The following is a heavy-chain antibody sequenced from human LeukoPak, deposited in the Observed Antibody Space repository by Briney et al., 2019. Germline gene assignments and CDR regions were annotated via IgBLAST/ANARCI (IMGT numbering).Heavy chain of an antibody. CDR2: ISASGGGT. V-gene: IGHV3-23*01. D-gene: IGHD3-9*01. CDR1: GFIFSSDA. CDR3: VKDFSANWLK. Sequence: GGSLRLSCAASGFIFSSDAMTWVRQAPGKGLEWVSGISASGGGTYYADPVKGRFTVSRDNSKNTLYLQMNNLRAEDTAVYYCVKDFSANWLKWGHWALGTVSS. J-gene: IGHJ4*03.